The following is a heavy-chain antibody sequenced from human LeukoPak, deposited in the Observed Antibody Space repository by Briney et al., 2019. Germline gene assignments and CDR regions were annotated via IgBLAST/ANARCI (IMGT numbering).Heavy chain of an antibody. J-gene: IGHJ4*02. CDR1: GFTFSSYG. Sequence: GRSLRLSWAASGFTFSSYGMHWVRQAPVKGLEWVAVISYDGSNKYYADSVKGRFTISRDNSKNTLYLQMNSLRAEDTAVYYCAKGEGSMLFDYWGQGTLVTVSS. D-gene: IGHD2-8*01. V-gene: IGHV3-30*18. CDR3: AKGEGSMLFDY. CDR2: ISYDGSNK.